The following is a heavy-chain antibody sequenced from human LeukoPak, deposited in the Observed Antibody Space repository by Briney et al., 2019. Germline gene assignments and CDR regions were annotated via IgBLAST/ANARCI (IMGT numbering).Heavy chain of an antibody. J-gene: IGHJ4*02. V-gene: IGHV3-23*01. D-gene: IGHD3-9*01. CDR2: ISGSGGST. CDR1: GFTFSSYA. CDR3: ALLDYDILTLGY. Sequence: PGGSLRLSCAASGFTFSSYAMSWVRQAPGKGLEWVSAISGSGGSTYYADSVKGRFTISRDNSKNTLYLQMNSLRAEDTAVYYCALLDYDILTLGYWGQGTLVTVSS.